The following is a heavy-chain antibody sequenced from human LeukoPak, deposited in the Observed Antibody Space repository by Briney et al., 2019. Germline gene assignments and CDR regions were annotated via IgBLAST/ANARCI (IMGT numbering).Heavy chain of an antibody. CDR2: IYYSGST. Sequence: SETLSLTCTVSGVSISSGGYYWSWIRQHPGKGLEWIGYIYYSGSTYYNPSLKSRVTISVDTSKNQFSLKLTSVTAADTAVYYCVRDRELTYWGQGTLVTVSS. V-gene: IGHV4-61*08. CDR1: GVSISSGGYY. CDR3: VRDRELTY. D-gene: IGHD1-26*01. J-gene: IGHJ4*02.